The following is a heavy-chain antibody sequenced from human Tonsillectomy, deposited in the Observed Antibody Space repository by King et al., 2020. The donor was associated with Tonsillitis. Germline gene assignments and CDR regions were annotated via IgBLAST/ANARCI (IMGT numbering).Heavy chain of an antibody. D-gene: IGHD3-9*01. J-gene: IGHJ4*02. V-gene: IGHV3-49*04. CDR2: IRSKAYGGTT. Sequence: VQLVESGGGLVQPGRSLRLSCTASGFTFGDYAMSWVRQAPGKGLEWVGFIRSKAYGGTTEYAASVKGRFTISRDDSKSIAYLQINSLKTDDTAVYYCTSYYYIFPSFDYWGQGTLVTVSS. CDR3: TSYYYIFPSFDY. CDR1: GFTFGDYA.